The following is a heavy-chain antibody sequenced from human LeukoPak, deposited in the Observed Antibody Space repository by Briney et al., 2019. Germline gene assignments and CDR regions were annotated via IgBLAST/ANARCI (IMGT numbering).Heavy chain of an antibody. D-gene: IGHD1-26*01. CDR3: GRHQHSGSYGAFDI. Sequence: PGESLRISCQGSGYTFTAYWIGWVRQMPGKGLEWVGIIHPGDSDTRYSPSFQGQVTISADKSITTAYLQWSSLKASDTAMYYCGRHQHSGSYGAFDIWGQGKMVTVSP. J-gene: IGHJ3*02. CDR1: GYTFTAYW. V-gene: IGHV5-51*01. CDR2: IHPGDSDT.